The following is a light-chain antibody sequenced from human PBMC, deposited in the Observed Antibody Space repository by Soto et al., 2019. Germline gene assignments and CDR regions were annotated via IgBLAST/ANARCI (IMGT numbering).Light chain of an antibody. CDR2: GAS. J-gene: IGKJ4*01. CDR1: QNINTN. V-gene: IGKV3D-15*01. CDR3: QQYKDWPSLT. Sequence: EILMTQSPLTLSVSPGEEATLSCKASQNINTNLAWYQQRPGQAPRVLIYGASSRASGIQGRFSASGSGTDFTLTIHSLVSGYFAVYFCQQYKDWPSLTFGGGTRVE.